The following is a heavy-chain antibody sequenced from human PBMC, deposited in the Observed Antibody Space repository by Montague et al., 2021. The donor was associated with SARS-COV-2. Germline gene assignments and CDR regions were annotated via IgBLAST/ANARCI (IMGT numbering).Heavy chain of an antibody. J-gene: IGHJ4*02. CDR2: ISSSGTFI. V-gene: IGHV3-11*01. CDR1: GFIFSDYY. CDR3: GRDAKATVY. D-gene: IGHD1-1*01. Sequence: SLRLSCAASGFIFSDYYMTRVRQAPGKGLEWVSYISSSGTFIYYADSLKGRFTISRDNAKNSLYLQMNSLTAEDTAVYYCGRDAKATVYWGQGTLVTVSS.